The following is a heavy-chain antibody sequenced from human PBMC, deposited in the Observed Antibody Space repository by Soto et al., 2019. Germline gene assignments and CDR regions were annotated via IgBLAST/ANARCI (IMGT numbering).Heavy chain of an antibody. V-gene: IGHV1-58*01. J-gene: IGHJ4*02. CDR1: GFTFTSSA. CDR3: AADGLHIVGATLIFDF. D-gene: IGHD1-26*01. CDR2: IVVGSGNT. Sequence: ASVKVSCKASGFTFTSSAVQWVRQARGQRLEWIGWIVVGSGNTNYAQKFQERVTITRDMSTSTAYMELSSLRSEDTAVYYCAADGLHIVGATLIFDFWGQGTLVTVSS.